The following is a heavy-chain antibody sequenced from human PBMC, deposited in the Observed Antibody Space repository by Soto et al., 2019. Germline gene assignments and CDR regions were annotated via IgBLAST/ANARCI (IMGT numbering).Heavy chain of an antibody. V-gene: IGHV3-23*01. CDR3: ARRTSFLGAFDY. Sequence: GGSLRLSCVASGFSFDKYAMAWVRQAPGKGLEWVSHVAAGGGHTYYAESVKGRFTISRDNSKNTLFLQINTLRADDTAIYFCARRTSFLGAFDYWGQGVLFTVSS. J-gene: IGHJ4*02. CDR2: VAAGGGHT. CDR1: GFSFDKYA.